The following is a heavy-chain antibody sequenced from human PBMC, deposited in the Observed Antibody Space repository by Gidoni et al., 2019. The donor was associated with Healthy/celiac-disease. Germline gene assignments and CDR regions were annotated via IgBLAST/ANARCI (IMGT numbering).Heavy chain of an antibody. J-gene: IGHJ6*03. CDR1: GGSISSSSYY. CDR3: ARHCWSGYYRGVDYYYYYMDV. CDR2: IYYSGST. V-gene: IGHV4-39*01. Sequence: QLQLQESGPGLVKPSETLSLTCTVSGGSISSSSYYWGWIRQPPGKGLEGIGSIYYSGSTYYNPSLKSRVTISVDTSKNQFSLKLSSVTAADTAVYYCARHCWSGYYRGVDYYYYYMDVWGKGTTVTVSS. D-gene: IGHD3-3*01.